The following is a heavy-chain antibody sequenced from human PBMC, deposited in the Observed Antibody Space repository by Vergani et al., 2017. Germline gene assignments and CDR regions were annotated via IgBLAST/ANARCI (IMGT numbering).Heavy chain of an antibody. D-gene: IGHD2-15*01. CDR2: ISWNSGSI. CDR3: ARDQLPIVVVVAATPKAFDI. J-gene: IGHJ3*02. CDR1: GFTFDDYA. V-gene: IGHV3-9*01. Sequence: EVQLVESGGGLVQPGRSLRLSCAASGFTFDDYAMHWVRQAPGKGLEWVSGISWNSGSIGYADSVKGRFTISRDNSKNTLYLQMNSLRAEDTAVYYCARDQLPIVVVVAATPKAFDIWGQGTMVTVSS.